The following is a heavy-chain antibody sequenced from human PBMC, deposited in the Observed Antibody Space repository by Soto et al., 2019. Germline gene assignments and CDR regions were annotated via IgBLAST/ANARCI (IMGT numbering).Heavy chain of an antibody. V-gene: IGHV4-31*03. J-gene: IGHJ5*01. CDR1: GGSITGGGYY. CDR3: ARSIDS. CDR2: IYYSGST. Sequence: PSVTLSLTCTVSGGSITGGGYYWNWIRQHPGKGLEWIGYIYYSGSTYYNPSLKSRVTISVDTSKNQFSLKLSSVTAADTAVYYCARSIDSWGQGTLVTVYS.